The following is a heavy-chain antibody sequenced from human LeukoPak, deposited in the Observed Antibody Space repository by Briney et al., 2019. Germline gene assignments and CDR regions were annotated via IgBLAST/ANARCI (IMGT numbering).Heavy chain of an antibody. V-gene: IGHV3-21*01. CDR3: ARDYYDSSGYSSPIDY. J-gene: IGHJ4*02. Sequence: GGSLRLSCAASGFTFSSYSMNWVRQAPGKGLEWVSSISSSSSYIYYADSVKGRFTISRDNAKNSLYLQMNSLRAEDSAVYYCARDYYDSSGYSSPIDYWGQGTLVTVSS. D-gene: IGHD3-22*01. CDR1: GFTFSSYS. CDR2: ISSSSSYI.